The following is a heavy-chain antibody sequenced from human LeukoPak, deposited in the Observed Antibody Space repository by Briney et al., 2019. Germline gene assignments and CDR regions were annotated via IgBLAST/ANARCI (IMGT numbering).Heavy chain of an antibody. Sequence: PGGSLRLSCAASGFTFSSYGMHWVRQAPGKGLEGVAFIRYDGSNKYYADSVKGRFTISRDNSKNTLYLQMNSLRAEDTAVYYCAKDHYYDSSRYFDYWGQGTLVTVSS. J-gene: IGHJ4*02. CDR3: AKDHYYDSSRYFDY. V-gene: IGHV3-30*02. D-gene: IGHD3-22*01. CDR1: GFTFSSYG. CDR2: IRYDGSNK.